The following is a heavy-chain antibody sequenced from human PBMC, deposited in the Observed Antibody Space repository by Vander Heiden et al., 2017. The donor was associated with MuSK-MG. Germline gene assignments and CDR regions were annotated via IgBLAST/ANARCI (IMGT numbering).Heavy chain of an antibody. CDR3: GRDRRWGGRTVTGYGMDV. CDR1: GYTFTGYS. V-gene: IGHV1-2*02. Sequence: QVQLVQSEAEVKKPGASVKVSCKASGYTFTGYSIHWVRRAHGQGLEWMGWLNLDKGGKKYAQQFKGRVTMTRDTSMTKAYMELSSLRSDDTAVYYCGRDRRWGGRTVTGYGMDVWGKGTTVRVSS. D-gene: IGHD1-26*01. J-gene: IGHJ6*04. CDR2: LNLDKGGK.